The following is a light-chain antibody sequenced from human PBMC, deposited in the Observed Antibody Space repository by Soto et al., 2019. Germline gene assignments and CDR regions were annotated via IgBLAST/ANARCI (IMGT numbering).Light chain of an antibody. CDR2: DVS. CDR3: SSFARSNTVL. V-gene: IGLV2-14*03. Sequence: QSALTQPASVSGSPGQSITISCTGTSSDVGGYNYVSWYQHHSGKTPKLIIYDVSDRPSGVSHRFSGSKSGNTASLTISGLQAEDEADYYCSSFARSNTVLFGGGTKLTVL. CDR1: SSDVGGYNY. J-gene: IGLJ2*01.